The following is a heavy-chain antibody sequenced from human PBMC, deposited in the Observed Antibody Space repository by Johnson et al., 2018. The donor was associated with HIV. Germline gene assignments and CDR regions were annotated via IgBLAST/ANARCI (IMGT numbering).Heavy chain of an antibody. J-gene: IGHJ3*02. D-gene: IGHD2-21*02. V-gene: IGHV3-30*04. CDR2: ISYDGSNK. CDR3: ARSPASRVGDSFAFDI. CDR1: GFTFSSYA. Sequence: VQLVESGGGVVQPGRSLRLSCAASGFTFSSYAMHWVRQAPGKGLEWVAVISYDGSNKYYADSVKGRFTISRDNSKNTLYLQMNSLSAEDTAVYYCARSPASRVGDSFAFDIWGQGTMVTVSS.